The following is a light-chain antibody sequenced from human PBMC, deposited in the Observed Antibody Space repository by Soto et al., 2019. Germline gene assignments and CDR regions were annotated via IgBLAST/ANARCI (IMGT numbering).Light chain of an antibody. J-gene: IGKJ5*01. CDR3: QQYGRPPSIT. V-gene: IGKV3-20*01. CDR2: GAS. CDR1: QSVSSSY. Sequence: EIVLTQSPGTLSLSPGERATLSCRASQSVSSSYLAWYQQKPGQAPRLLIYGASSRATGIPDRFSGSGSGTDFTLTISRLEPEDFAVYYCQQYGRPPSITSGQGTRLEI.